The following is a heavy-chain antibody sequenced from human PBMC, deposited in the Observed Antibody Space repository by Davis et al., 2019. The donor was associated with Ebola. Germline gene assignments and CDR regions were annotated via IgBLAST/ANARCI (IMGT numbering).Heavy chain of an antibody. CDR2: IYTGDSDT. V-gene: IGHV5-51*01. CDR1: GNSFTSHW. D-gene: IGHD3-10*01. J-gene: IGHJ4*02. Sequence: GESLKISCNDSGNSFTSHWIGWVRQMPGKGLEWMGIIYTGDSDTRYSPSFRGQVTFSADKSIKTAFLQWSSLKASDTAMYYCARRYYYGSGSYVDYWGQGTLVTVSS. CDR3: ARRYYYGSGSYVDY.